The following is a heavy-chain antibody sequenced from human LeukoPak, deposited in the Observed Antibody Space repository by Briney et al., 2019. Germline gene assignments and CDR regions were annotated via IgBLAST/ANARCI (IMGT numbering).Heavy chain of an antibody. J-gene: IGHJ3*02. CDR1: GFTFDDYA. V-gene: IGHV3-9*01. CDR3: AKGTTGYTGLGI. Sequence: RSLRLSCAASGFTFDDYAMHWVRQAPGKGLEWVSGISWNSGSIDQADSVKGRFTISRDNAKNSLYLQMNSLRAEDTALYYCAKGTTGYTGLGIWGQGTMVTVSS. D-gene: IGHD3-9*01. CDR2: ISWNSGSI.